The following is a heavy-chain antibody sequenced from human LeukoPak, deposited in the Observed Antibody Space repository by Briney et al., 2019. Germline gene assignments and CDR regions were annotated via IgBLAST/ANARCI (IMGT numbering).Heavy chain of an antibody. J-gene: IGHJ4*02. D-gene: IGHD3-16*01. CDR2: IRGDGNT. V-gene: IGHV3-23*01. CDR1: GFTFSSYS. Sequence: GGSLRLSRAASGFTFSSYSMYWVRQTPRKGLEWVSEIRGDGNTYYADSVKGRFAISRDNSKNTLFLQMHSLRVEDTAIYYCARLVGVSPLDFWGRGTLVTVSS. CDR3: ARLVGVSPLDF.